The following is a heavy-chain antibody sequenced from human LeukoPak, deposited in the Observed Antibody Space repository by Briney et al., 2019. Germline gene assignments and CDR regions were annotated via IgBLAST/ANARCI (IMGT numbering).Heavy chain of an antibody. V-gene: IGHV3-53*01. CDR1: GFTVSSNY. D-gene: IGHD4/OR15-4a*01. CDR3: ARRAGAYSHPYDY. Sequence: GGSLRLSCTASGFTVSSNYMNWVRQAPGKGLEWVSFIYSDNTHYSDSVKGRFTISRDNSKNTLYLQMNSLRAEDTAVYYCARRAGAYSHPYDYWGQGTLVTVSS. CDR2: IYSDNT. J-gene: IGHJ4*02.